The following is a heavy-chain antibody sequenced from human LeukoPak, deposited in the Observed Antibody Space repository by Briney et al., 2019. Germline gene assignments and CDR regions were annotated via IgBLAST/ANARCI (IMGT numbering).Heavy chain of an antibody. V-gene: IGHV3-23*01. CDR2: ISGSGGST. J-gene: IGHJ4*02. Sequence: GGSLRLSCAASGFTFSSYAMSWVRQAPGKGLEWVSAISGSGGSTYYADSVKGRFTISRDNSKNTLYLQMSSLRVEDTAVYYCARAAGISAPGTRFDYFDSWGQGTPVTVSS. CDR3: ARAAGISAPGTRFDYFDS. D-gene: IGHD6-13*01. CDR1: GFTFSSYA.